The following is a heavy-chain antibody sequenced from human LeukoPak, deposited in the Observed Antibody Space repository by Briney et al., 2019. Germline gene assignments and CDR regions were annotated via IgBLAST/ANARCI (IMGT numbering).Heavy chain of an antibody. D-gene: IGHD3-16*01. V-gene: IGHV3-21*01. CDR3: VRDWGGYGLDV. CDR2: IDSRSSDI. J-gene: IGHJ6*02. CDR1: GFAFWDYS. Sequence: GGSLRLSCAASGFAFWDYSMNWVRQAPGKGLEWVSTIDSRSSDIHYAYSVRGRLTISRDNAKNSLYLQMDSLRAEDTAVYYCVRDWGGYGLDVWGQGTTVTVS.